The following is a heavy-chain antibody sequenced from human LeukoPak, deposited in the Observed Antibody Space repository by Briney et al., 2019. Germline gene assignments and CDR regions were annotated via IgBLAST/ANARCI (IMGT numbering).Heavy chain of an antibody. J-gene: IGHJ4*02. CDR2: FYYSGST. Sequence: PSETLSLTCTVSGDSISSYYWSWIRQPPGKGLEWIGFFYYSGSTNYNPSLKSRVTMSVDTSKNQFSLKLSSVTAADTAVYYCASGSYYFDYWGQGTLVTVSS. CDR3: ASGSYYFDY. D-gene: IGHD1-26*01. CDR1: GDSISSYY. V-gene: IGHV4-59*01.